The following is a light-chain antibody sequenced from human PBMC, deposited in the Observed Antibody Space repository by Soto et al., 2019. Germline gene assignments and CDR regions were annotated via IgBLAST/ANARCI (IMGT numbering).Light chain of an antibody. CDR1: QSLLYSSNNKTY. V-gene: IGKV4-1*01. J-gene: IGKJ4*01. Sequence: DIAMTQPPDSLCVSLGERATINCKSSQSLLYSSNNKTYLALYQQKPGQPPKLLIYWASMRESGVPDRFSGSGSGTDFTLTITSLQAEDVAVYYCQQYYSLPLTFGGGTKVDIK. CDR3: QQYYSLPLT. CDR2: WAS.